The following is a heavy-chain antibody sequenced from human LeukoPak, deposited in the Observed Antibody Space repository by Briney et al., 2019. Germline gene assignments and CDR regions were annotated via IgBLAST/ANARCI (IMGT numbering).Heavy chain of an antibody. D-gene: IGHD6-19*01. CDR1: GFTFSSYA. CDR3: AKDGSGWTNWFDP. CDR2: ISYDGSNK. Sequence: PGRSLRLSCAASGFTFSSYAMHWVRQAPGKGLEWVAVISYDGSNKYYADSVKGRFTISRDNSKNTLYLQMNSLRAEDTAVYYCAKDGSGWTNWFDPWGQGTLVTVSS. J-gene: IGHJ5*02. V-gene: IGHV3-30*04.